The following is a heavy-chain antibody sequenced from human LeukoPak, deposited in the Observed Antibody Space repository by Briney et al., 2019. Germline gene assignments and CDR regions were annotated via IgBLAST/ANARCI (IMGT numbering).Heavy chain of an antibody. J-gene: IGHJ6*03. D-gene: IGHD1-7*01. CDR2: ISSSSTTI. Sequence: PGGSLRLSCAASGFIFSSYSMNWVRQAPGKGLEWLSYISSSSTTIYYADSVKGRFTISRDNAKNSLYLQMNSLKAEDTAVYCARNRFPITGTTNNYYYLDVWGKGTTVTVSS. CDR3: ARNRFPITGTTNNYYYLDV. CDR1: GFIFSSYS. V-gene: IGHV3-48*04.